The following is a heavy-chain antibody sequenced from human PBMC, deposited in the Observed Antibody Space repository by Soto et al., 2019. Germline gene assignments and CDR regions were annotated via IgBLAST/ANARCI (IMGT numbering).Heavy chain of an antibody. CDR3: ARDVDRTSHLNWFDP. D-gene: IGHD5-12*01. V-gene: IGHV3-11*06. CDR2: ISSSSSYT. J-gene: IGHJ5*02. CDR1: GFTFSDYY. Sequence: PGGPLRLSYAASGFTFSDYYMSWIRQAPEKGLQWVSYISSSSSYTYYANSVKGRFTISRDSSKNMVYLQMDSLKVEDTAVYYCARDVDRTSHLNWFDPWGQGVMVTVSS.